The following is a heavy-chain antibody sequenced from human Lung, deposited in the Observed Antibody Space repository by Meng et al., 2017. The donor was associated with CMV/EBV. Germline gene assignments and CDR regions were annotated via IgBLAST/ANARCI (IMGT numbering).Heavy chain of an antibody. CDR2: IYYSGST. J-gene: IGHJ5*02. CDR1: GASIISSS. CDR3: AREEGIGGFDP. Sequence: VQRAGAGPGLGKPSEPLSPTCPGLGASIISSSGSWTRQPPGKGLEWIGYIYYSGSTNYNPSLKSRVTISVDTSKNQFSLKLSSVTAADTAVYYCAREEGIGGFDPWGQGTLVTVSS. D-gene: IGHD3-10*01. V-gene: IGHV4-59*01.